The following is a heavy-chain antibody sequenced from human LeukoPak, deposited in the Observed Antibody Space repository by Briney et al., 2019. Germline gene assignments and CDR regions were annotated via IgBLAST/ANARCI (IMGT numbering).Heavy chain of an antibody. V-gene: IGHV3-9*03. CDR1: GFTFDDYA. CDR2: ISWNSGNI. Sequence: GRSLRLSCAASGFTFDDYAMHWVRQAPGKGLEWVSTISWNSGNIGYADSVKGRFAISRDNAKNSLYLQMNSLRAEDMALCYCATGNSDYYYDSSGYYDYWGQGTLVTVSS. J-gene: IGHJ4*02. CDR3: ATGNSDYYYDSSGYYDY. D-gene: IGHD3-22*01.